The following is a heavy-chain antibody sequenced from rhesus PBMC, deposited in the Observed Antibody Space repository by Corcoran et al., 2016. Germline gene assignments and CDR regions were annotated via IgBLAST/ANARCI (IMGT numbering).Heavy chain of an antibody. V-gene: IGHV4-160*01. Sequence: QVQLQESGPGLVKPSETLSLTCAVSGYSISSNYWSWIRQPPGKGLEWIGYIYSSGGSTYYNPSMKRQVTISTDTSKNQFSRKLSSVTAAETAVYYCARGSFRNAFDFWGQGLRVSVSS. CDR3: ARGSFRNAFDF. J-gene: IGHJ3*01. D-gene: IGHD5-12*01. CDR2: IYSSGGST. CDR1: GYSISSNY.